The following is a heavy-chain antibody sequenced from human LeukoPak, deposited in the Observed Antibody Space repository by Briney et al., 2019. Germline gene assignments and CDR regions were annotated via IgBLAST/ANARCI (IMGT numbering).Heavy chain of an antibody. Sequence: PGGSLRLSCAASGFTFSSYSMNWVRQAPGKGLEWVSSISSSSTYIYYADSLKGRFTISRDNAKNSLYLQMNSVRAEDTAVYYCARHLPGGYSSSWSYFDYWGQGTLVTVSS. J-gene: IGHJ4*02. CDR2: ISSSSTYI. V-gene: IGHV3-21*01. CDR3: ARHLPGGYSSSWSYFDY. D-gene: IGHD6-13*01. CDR1: GFTFSSYS.